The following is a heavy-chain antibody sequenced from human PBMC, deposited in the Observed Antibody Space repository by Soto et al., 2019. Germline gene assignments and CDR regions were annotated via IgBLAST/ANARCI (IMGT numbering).Heavy chain of an antibody. Sequence: GGSLRLSCAASGFTFSSHGMHWVRQTPGKGLEWVAVLGFDGGGRYYADSVKGRFTISRDNSKNTLDLQMDSLRVEDTALYYCAREPVGPDYAMDVWGQGTTVTVSS. J-gene: IGHJ6*02. CDR3: AREPVGPDYAMDV. CDR2: LGFDGGGR. V-gene: IGHV3-33*01. CDR1: GFTFSSHG. D-gene: IGHD1-26*01.